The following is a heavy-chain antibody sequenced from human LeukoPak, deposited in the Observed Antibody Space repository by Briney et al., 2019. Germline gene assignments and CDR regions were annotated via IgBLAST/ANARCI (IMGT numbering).Heavy chain of an antibody. CDR1: GGSISSGGYY. CDR3: TREAPIGDGQGYY. CDR2: IYANGST. V-gene: IGHV3-66*01. D-gene: IGHD5-24*01. J-gene: IGHJ4*02. Sequence: LSLTCTVSGGSISSGGYYWSWVRQAPGKGLEWVSVIYANGSTFYADSVRGRFILSRDNSKNTLSLQMNSLRAEDSAVYYCTREAPIGDGQGYYWGQGTLVTVSS.